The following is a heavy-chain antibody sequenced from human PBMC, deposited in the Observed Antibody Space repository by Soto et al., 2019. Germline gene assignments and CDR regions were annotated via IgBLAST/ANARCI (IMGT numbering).Heavy chain of an antibody. V-gene: IGHV5-51*01. CDR1: GYSFTSYW. CDR2: IYPGDSDT. D-gene: IGHD4-17*01. Sequence: GESLKISCKGSGYSFTSYWIGWVRQMPGKGLEWMGIIYPGDSDTRYSPSFQGQVTISVDKSISTAYLQWSSLKASDTAMYYCARRQDYGDYADAFDIWGQGTMVTVSS. CDR3: ARRQDYGDYADAFDI. J-gene: IGHJ3*02.